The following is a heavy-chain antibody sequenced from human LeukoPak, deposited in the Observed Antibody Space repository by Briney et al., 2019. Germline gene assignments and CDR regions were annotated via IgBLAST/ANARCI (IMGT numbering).Heavy chain of an antibody. CDR3: AREWGSSYPYHFDY. Sequence: SETLSLTCTVSGGSISSSSYYWGWIRQPPGKGLEWIGSIYYSGSTYYNPSLKSRVTISVDTSKNQFSLKLSSVTAADTAVYYCAREWGSSYPYHFDYWGQGTLVTVSS. CDR2: IYYSGST. J-gene: IGHJ4*02. D-gene: IGHD6-6*01. CDR1: GGSISSSSYY. V-gene: IGHV4-39*07.